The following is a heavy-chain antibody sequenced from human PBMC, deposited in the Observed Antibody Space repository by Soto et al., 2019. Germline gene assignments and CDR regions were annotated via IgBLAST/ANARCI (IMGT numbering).Heavy chain of an antibody. J-gene: IGHJ3*02. CDR1: GYTFTSYG. V-gene: IGHV1-18*01. Sequence: QVQLVQSGAEVKKPGASVKVSCKASGYTFTSYGISWVRQAPGQGLEWMGWISAYNGNTNYAQKLQGRVTMTTDTSTSTAYMELRSLRSDDTAVYYCARDRVGYSSGWYYAFDIWGQGTMVIVSS. D-gene: IGHD6-19*01. CDR2: ISAYNGNT. CDR3: ARDRVGYSSGWYYAFDI.